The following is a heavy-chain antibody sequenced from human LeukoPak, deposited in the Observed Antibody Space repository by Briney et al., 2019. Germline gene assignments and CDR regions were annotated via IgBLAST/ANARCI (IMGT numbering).Heavy chain of an antibody. CDR2: ISYSGST. CDR3: ATYGYSYGLDY. V-gene: IGHV4-39*01. J-gene: IGHJ4*02. D-gene: IGHD5-18*01. CDR1: GGPISSSGYY. Sequence: SETLSLTCTVSGGPISSSGYYWGWIRQPPGKGLEWIGSISYSGSTYYNPSLKSRVTISVDTSKNQFSLKLSSVTAADTAVYYCATYGYSYGLDYWGQGTLVTVSS.